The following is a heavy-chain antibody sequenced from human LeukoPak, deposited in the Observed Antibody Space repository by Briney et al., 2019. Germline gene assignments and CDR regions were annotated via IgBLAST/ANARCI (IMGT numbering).Heavy chain of an antibody. V-gene: IGHV4-34*01. CDR3: ARGHYDFWSGYYTGLSENYMDV. D-gene: IGHD3-3*01. J-gene: IGHJ6*03. CDR1: GGSFSGYY. CDR2: INHSGST. Sequence: PSETLSLTCTVYGGSFSGYYWSWIRQPPGKGLEWIGEINHSGSTNYNPSLKSRVTISVYTSKNQFSLKLSSVTAADTAVYYCARGHYDFWSGYYTGLSENYMDVWGKGTTVTVSS.